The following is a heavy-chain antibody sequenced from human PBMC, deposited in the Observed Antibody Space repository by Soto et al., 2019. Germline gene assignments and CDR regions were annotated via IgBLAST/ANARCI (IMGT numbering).Heavy chain of an antibody. D-gene: IGHD3-3*01. V-gene: IGHV4-31*03. CDR1: GGTIKSAGYQ. CDR3: ARAETIFGIITVFDY. CDR2: IYNSGSA. J-gene: IGHJ4*02. Sequence: PSESLALTCTVSGGTIKSAGYQWSWQRQHPGQGLEWIGNIYNSGSANYSPSLKSRVTISIDTSKNHFSLNLSSVTAADTTVYYCARAETIFGIITVFDYWGQGTLVTVSS.